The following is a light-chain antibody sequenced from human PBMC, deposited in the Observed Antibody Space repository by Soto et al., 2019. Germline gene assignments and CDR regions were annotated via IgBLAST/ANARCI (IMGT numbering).Light chain of an antibody. CDR1: SGSVSSSNY. CDR2: STN. J-gene: IGLJ3*02. Sequence: TVVTQEPSFSVSPGGTVTLTCALSSGSVSSSNYPSWYQQTPGQAPRTLIYSTNTRSSGVPDRFSGSILGNKAALTITGAQADDESDYFCVLYMGSGIWVFGGGTK. CDR3: VLYMGSGIWV. V-gene: IGLV8-61*01.